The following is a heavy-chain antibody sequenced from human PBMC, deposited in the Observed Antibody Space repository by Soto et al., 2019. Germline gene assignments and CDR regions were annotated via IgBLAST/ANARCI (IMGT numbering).Heavy chain of an antibody. J-gene: IGHJ4*02. D-gene: IGHD6-13*01. V-gene: IGHV3-23*01. Sequence: EVQLLESGGGLVQPGGSLRLSCAASGFTFSSYAMSWVRQAPGKGLEWVSAISGSGGSTYYADSVKGRFTISRDNSKNPLYLQMNSLKADDTAVYYCAKERQQLGWWYFDYWGQVTLVTVSS. CDR2: ISGSGGST. CDR1: GFTFSSYA. CDR3: AKERQQLGWWYFDY.